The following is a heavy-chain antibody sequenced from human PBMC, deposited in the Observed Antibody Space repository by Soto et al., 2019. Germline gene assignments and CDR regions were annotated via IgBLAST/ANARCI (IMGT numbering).Heavy chain of an antibody. CDR1: GGSVSSDGSY. V-gene: IGHV4-31*03. Sequence: TLSLTCSVSGGSVSSDGSYWAWIRQHPGEGLEWIGHIYHSGTTYYSPSLQSRLIISVDTSKNQFALRLSSVTAADTALYFCARLRRVHDTSGYYRHYFDYWGQGPLVTVSS. D-gene: IGHD3-3*01. J-gene: IGHJ4*02. CDR2: IYHSGTT. CDR3: ARLRRVHDTSGYYRHYFDY.